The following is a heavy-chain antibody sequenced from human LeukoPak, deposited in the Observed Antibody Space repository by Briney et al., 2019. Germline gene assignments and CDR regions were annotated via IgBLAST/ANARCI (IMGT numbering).Heavy chain of an antibody. Sequence: SETLSLTCTVSGGSISSYYWSWIRQPPGKGLEWIGYIYYSGSTHYNPSLQSRVTISLDTSKNQFSLKLSSVTAADTAVYYCARLRYCSGGGCYWGAFDVWGQGTMVTVSS. CDR3: ARLRYCSGGGCYWGAFDV. CDR2: IYYSGST. J-gene: IGHJ3*01. CDR1: GGSISSYY. D-gene: IGHD2-15*01. V-gene: IGHV4-59*08.